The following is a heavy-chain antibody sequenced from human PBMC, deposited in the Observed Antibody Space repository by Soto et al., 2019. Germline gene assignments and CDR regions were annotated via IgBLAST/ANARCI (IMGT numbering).Heavy chain of an antibody. Sequence: QVQLQESGPGLVKPSETLSLTCTVSGGSVSGGDFYWSWLRQPPGKGLELIGCISSRGKTDYTPSLKSRVIISVDTSKNQFALRLTSVTAADTAVHYCAIRTYGLGLYCWGRGALVTVSS. D-gene: IGHD3-10*01. V-gene: IGHV4-61*08. J-gene: IGHJ4*02. CDR1: GGSVSGGDFY. CDR2: ISSRGKT. CDR3: AIRTYGLGLYC.